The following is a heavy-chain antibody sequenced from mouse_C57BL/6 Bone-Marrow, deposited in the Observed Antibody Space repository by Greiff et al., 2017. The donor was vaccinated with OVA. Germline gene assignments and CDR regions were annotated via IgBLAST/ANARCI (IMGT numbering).Heavy chain of an antibody. CDR2: IYPRSGNT. CDR1: GYTFTSYG. J-gene: IGHJ2*01. Sequence: VKLMESGAELARPGASVKLSCKASGYTFTSYGISWVKQRTGQGLEWIGEIYPRSGNTYYNEKFKGKATLTADKSSSTAYMELRSLTSEDSAVYFCARGGYYYGSSYPFDYWGQGTTLTVSS. D-gene: IGHD1-1*01. CDR3: ARGGYYYGSSYPFDY. V-gene: IGHV1-81*01.